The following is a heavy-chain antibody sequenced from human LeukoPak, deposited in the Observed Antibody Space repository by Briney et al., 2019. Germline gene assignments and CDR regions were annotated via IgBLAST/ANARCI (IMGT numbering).Heavy chain of an antibody. CDR1: GGSITSYP. J-gene: IGHJ4*02. Sequence: SETLSLTCTVSGGSITSYPWNWFRQPPGKGLEWIGYIYYSGSTNYNPSLKSRVTISVDTSKNQFSLQLNSVTPEDTAVYYCARDSSGWYVDYWGQGTLVTVPS. CDR2: IYYSGST. V-gene: IGHV4-59*12. D-gene: IGHD6-19*01. CDR3: ARDSSGWYVDY.